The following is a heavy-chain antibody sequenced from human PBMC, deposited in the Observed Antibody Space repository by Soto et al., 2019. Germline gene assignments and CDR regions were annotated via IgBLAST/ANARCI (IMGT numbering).Heavy chain of an antibody. CDR2: INHSGST. J-gene: IGHJ4*02. D-gene: IGHD3-10*01. V-gene: IGHV4-34*01. Sequence: VSLTCAVYGGSFSGYYWSWIRQPPGKGLEWIGEINHSGSTNYNPSLKSRVTISVDTSKNQFSLKLSSVAAADTAVYYCARVFFNYYGSGSYSLDYWGQGTLVTVS. CDR1: GGSFSGYY. CDR3: ARVFFNYYGSGSYSLDY.